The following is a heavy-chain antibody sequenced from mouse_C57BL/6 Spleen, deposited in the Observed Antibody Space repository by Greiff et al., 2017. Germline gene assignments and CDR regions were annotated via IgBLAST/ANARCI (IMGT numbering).Heavy chain of an antibody. J-gene: IGHJ3*01. D-gene: IGHD2-4*01. Sequence: VQLQQPGAELVRPGSSVKLSCKASGYTFTSYWMHWVKQRPIQGLEWIGNIDPSDSETHYNQKFKDKATLTVDKSSSTAYMQLSSLTSEDSAVYYCARGMITTVPFAYWGQGTLVTVSA. CDR1: GYTFTSYW. CDR2: IDPSDSET. V-gene: IGHV1-52*01. CDR3: ARGMITTVPFAY.